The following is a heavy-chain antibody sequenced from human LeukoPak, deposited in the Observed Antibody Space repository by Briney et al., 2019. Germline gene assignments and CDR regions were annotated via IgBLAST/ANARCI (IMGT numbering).Heavy chain of an antibody. V-gene: IGHV3-30*18. CDR3: AKPGDYSNYVYYYYYMDV. CDR1: GFTVSSNY. J-gene: IGHJ6*03. CDR2: ISYDGSNK. Sequence: GGSLRLSCAASGFTVSSNYMSWVRQAPGKGLEWVAVISYDGSNKYYADSVKGRFTISRDNSKNTLYLQMNSLRAEDTAVYYCAKPGDYSNYVYYYYYMDVWGKGTTVTVSS. D-gene: IGHD4-11*01.